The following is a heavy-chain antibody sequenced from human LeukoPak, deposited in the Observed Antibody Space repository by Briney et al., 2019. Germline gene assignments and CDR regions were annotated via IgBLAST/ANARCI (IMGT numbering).Heavy chain of an antibody. D-gene: IGHD3-16*02. CDR3: TKAKGQSWLFSHY. V-gene: IGHV3-30*02. Sequence: PGGSLRLSCAASGFTFSSYAMHWVRQAPGKGLEWVAFIQYDGSNKYHADSVKGRFIISRDNSKSTVYLQMNDLRGEDTAVYYCTKAKGQSWLFSHYWGRGTLVTVSS. CDR2: IQYDGSNK. CDR1: GFTFSSYA. J-gene: IGHJ4*02.